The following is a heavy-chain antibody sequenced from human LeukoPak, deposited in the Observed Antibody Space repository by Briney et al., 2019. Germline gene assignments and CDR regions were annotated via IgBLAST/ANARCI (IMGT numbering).Heavy chain of an antibody. CDR2: IRYDGSNK. D-gene: IGHD1-26*01. J-gene: IGHJ4*02. CDR1: GFTFSSYG. CDR3: ATGGSYQSLPFNY. V-gene: IGHV3-30*02. Sequence: PGGSLRLSCAASGFTFSSYGMHWVRQAPGKGPEWVAFIRYDGSNKYYADSVKGRFTISRDNSMNTLYLQMNSLRAEDTAVYYCATGGSYQSLPFNYWGQGTLVTVSS.